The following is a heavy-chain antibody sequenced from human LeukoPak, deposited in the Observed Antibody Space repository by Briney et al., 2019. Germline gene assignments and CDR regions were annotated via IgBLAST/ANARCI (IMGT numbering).Heavy chain of an antibody. CDR2: INHSGST. Sequence: SETLSLTCTVSGGSISSSSYYWSWIRQPPGKGLEWIGEINHSGSTNYNPSLKSRVTISVDTSKNQFSLKLSSVTAADTAVYYCARVASRYYDSSGYFFSPSRYFDYWGQGTLVTVSS. CDR3: ARVASRYYDSSGYFFSPSRYFDY. J-gene: IGHJ4*02. D-gene: IGHD3-22*01. V-gene: IGHV4-39*07. CDR1: GGSISSSSYY.